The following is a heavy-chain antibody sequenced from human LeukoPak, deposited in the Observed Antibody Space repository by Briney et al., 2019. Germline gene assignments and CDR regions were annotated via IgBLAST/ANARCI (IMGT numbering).Heavy chain of an antibody. CDR1: GFTFSGFW. CDR3: AKDHVIMVRGGYFSMDV. V-gene: IGHV3-21*01. D-gene: IGHD3-10*01. Sequence: PGGSLRLSCAVSGFTFSGFWMSWSRQAPGKGLEWVSSISSSSKYIYYAESVKGRFTISRDNSKNTLYLQMNSLRTEDTAVYYCAKDHVIMVRGGYFSMDVWGQGTTVIVSS. CDR2: ISSSSKYI. J-gene: IGHJ6*02.